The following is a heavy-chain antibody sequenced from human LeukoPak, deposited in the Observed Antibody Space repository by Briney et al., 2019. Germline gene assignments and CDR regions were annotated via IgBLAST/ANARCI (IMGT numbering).Heavy chain of an antibody. Sequence: ASVKVSCKASGYTFTAYYIHWVRQAPGQGLEWMGWLNPNSGGTNYAQKFQGRVTMTRDTSISTAYMELSRLRSDDTAVYYCATEYCSGGSCYWLFDYWGQGTLVTVSS. D-gene: IGHD2-15*01. CDR3: ATEYCSGGSCYWLFDY. V-gene: IGHV1-2*02. CDR1: GYTFTAYY. J-gene: IGHJ4*02. CDR2: LNPNSGGT.